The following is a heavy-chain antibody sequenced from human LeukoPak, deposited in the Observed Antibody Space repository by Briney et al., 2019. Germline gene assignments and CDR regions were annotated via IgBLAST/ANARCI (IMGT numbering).Heavy chain of an antibody. D-gene: IGHD3-16*01. CDR1: GFGFNYYG. Sequence: GGSLRLSCAASGFGFNYYGMVWFRQSPGKGLEWVATISYDERGKHYADSVQGRFIISRDNSKSVLYLQLDYLRPEDTAVYYCSTDGTPKFEHWGQGTLVTVSS. CDR3: STDGTPKFEH. J-gene: IGHJ1*01. CDR2: ISYDERGK. V-gene: IGHV3-30*03.